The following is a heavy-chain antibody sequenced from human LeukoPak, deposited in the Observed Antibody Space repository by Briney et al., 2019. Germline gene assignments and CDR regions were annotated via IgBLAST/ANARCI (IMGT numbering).Heavy chain of an antibody. Sequence: GGSLRLSCAASGFTFSNAWMSWVRQAPGKGLEWFGRIKSKTDGGTTDYAAPVKGRFTISRDDSKNTLYLQMNSLKTEDTAVYYCTVEGDTAMVPMGVDYWGQGTLVTVSS. CDR2: IKSKTDGGTT. J-gene: IGHJ4*02. CDR3: TVEGDTAMVPMGVDY. V-gene: IGHV3-15*01. D-gene: IGHD5-18*01. CDR1: GFTFSNAW.